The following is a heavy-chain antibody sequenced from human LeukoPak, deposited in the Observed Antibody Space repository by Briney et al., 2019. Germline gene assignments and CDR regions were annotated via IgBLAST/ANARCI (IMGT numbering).Heavy chain of an antibody. V-gene: IGHV1-2*02. J-gene: IGHJ4*02. Sequence: GASVKVSCKASGYTFTDYYIHWVRQAPGQGLEWMGWIHPPSGGTNYAEKLQGRVTMTRDTSISTAYMELTRLTSDDAGVYNCVRDPGWLQVDYWGQGTLLTVSS. CDR3: VRDPGWLQVDY. CDR2: IHPPSGGT. D-gene: IGHD5-24*01. CDR1: GYTFTDYY.